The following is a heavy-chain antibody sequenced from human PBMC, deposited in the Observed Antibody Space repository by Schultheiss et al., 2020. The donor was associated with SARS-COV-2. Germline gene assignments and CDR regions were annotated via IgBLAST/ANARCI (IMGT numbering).Heavy chain of an antibody. CDR3: ARGGRTTVNYYYGMDV. D-gene: IGHD4-11*01. J-gene: IGHJ6*02. V-gene: IGHV1-69*13. Sequence: SVKVSCKASGGTFSSYAISWVRQAPGQGLEWMGGIIPNSGGTNYAQKFQGRVTITADESTSTAYMELRSLRSDDTAVYYCARGGRTTVNYYYGMDVWGQGTTVTVSS. CDR1: GGTFSSYA. CDR2: IIPNSGGT.